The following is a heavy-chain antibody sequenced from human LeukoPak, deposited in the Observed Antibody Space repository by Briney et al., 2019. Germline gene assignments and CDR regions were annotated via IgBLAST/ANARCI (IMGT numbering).Heavy chain of an antibody. D-gene: IGHD3-10*01. CDR3: TTVTYYYGSGSYYFDY. J-gene: IGHJ4*02. Sequence: GGSLRLSCAASGFTFSNAWMSWVRQAPGKGLEWVSRIKSKTDGGTTDYAAPVKGRFTISRDDSKNTLYLQMNSLKTEDTAVYYCTTVTYYYGSGSYYFDYWGQGTLVTVSS. CDR1: GFTFSNAW. CDR2: IKSKTDGGTT. V-gene: IGHV3-15*01.